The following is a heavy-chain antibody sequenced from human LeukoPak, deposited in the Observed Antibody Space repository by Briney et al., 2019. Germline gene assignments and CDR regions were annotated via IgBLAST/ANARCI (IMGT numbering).Heavy chain of an antibody. CDR1: GFPFNIYT. CDR3: ARGSSGWYKGVDY. J-gene: IGHJ4*02. Sequence: GGSLRLSCAASGFPFNIYTMNWVRQAPGKGLEWVSYISSSGSTIYYADSVKGRFTISRDNAKNSLYLQMNSLRAEDTAVYYCARGSSGWYKGVDYWGQGTLVTVSS. D-gene: IGHD6-19*01. CDR2: ISSSGSTI. V-gene: IGHV3-48*04.